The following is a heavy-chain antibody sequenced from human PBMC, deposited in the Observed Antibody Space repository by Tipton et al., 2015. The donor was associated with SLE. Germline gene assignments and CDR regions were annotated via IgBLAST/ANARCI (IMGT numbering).Heavy chain of an antibody. CDR3: ARLEDPFGIFGVPKGWFDP. V-gene: IGHV4-59*01. CDR2: IYYSGST. CDR1: GGSINTFF. J-gene: IGHJ5*02. D-gene: IGHD3-3*01. Sequence: PSLTCTVSGGSINTFFWSWIRQPPGKGLEWIGYIYYSGSTHYNPSLKSRVTMSVDTSKNQFSLKLTSVTAADTAVYYCARLEDPFGIFGVPKGWFDPWGQGTLVTVSS.